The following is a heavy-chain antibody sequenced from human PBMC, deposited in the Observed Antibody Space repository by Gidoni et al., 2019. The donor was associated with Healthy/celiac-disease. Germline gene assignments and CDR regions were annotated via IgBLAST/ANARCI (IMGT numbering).Heavy chain of an antibody. CDR2: IYWDDDK. CDR3: AHSRNWDYYDSSGYFHFDY. D-gene: IGHD3-22*01. Sequence: QITLKESGPTLVTPTQTLTLTCTFSGFSLSTSGVGVGWIRQPPGKALEWLALIYWDDDKRYSPSLKNRLTITKDTSKNQVVLTMTNMDPVDTATYYCAHSRNWDYYDSSGYFHFDYWGQGTLVTVSS. J-gene: IGHJ4*02. V-gene: IGHV2-5*02. CDR1: GFSLSTSGVG.